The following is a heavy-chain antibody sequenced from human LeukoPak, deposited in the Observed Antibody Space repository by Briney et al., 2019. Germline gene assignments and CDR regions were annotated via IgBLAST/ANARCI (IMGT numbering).Heavy chain of an antibody. CDR1: GFTFNDYA. D-gene: IGHD3-22*01. CDR3: ARAIGLHFYDSSGYKSWYYFAS. J-gene: IGHJ4*02. CDR2: ISGDGGST. V-gene: IGHV3-43*02. Sequence: GGSLRLSCAASGFTFNDYAMHWVRQAPGKGLEWVSLISGDGGSTNYADSLKGRVTISRDNSKNSLYLQINSPRTDDTALYYCARAIGLHFYDSSGYKSWYYFASWGLGTLVTVSS.